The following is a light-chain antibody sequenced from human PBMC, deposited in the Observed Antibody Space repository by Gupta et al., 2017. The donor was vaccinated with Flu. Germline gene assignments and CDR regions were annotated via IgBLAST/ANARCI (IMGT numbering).Light chain of an antibody. Sequence: QSSLTQPASVSGSPGQSITISCTGTCSDVGSYHLVSWYHHHPAHAPKLMIYEVTKRASGVANRFSGSKSGNTASLTISGRLEEEEDCYYCFSDAGSSKVVFGGGTKLTVL. CDR1: CSDVGSYHL. CDR3: FSDAGSSKVV. J-gene: IGLJ2*01. V-gene: IGLV2-23*02. CDR2: EVT.